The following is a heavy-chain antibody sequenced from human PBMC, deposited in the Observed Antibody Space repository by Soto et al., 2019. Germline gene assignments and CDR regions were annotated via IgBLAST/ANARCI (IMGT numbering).Heavy chain of an antibody. D-gene: IGHD6-19*01. V-gene: IGHV1-18*01. Sequence: QVQLVQSGAEVKKPGASVKVSCKASGYTFTSYGICWVRQAHGQGLEWMGWISAYNGNTNYAQKLQGRVTMTTDTSTSTAYMERRSLRSDDTAVYYCARWKDSSGWLDAFDIWGQGTMVTVSP. CDR2: ISAYNGNT. CDR1: GYTFTSYG. CDR3: ARWKDSSGWLDAFDI. J-gene: IGHJ3*02.